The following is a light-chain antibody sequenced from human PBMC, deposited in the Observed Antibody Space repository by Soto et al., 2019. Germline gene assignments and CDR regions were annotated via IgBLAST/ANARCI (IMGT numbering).Light chain of an antibody. Sequence: EIVMTQSPATLSVSPGERATLSCRASQSIYSNLAWYQQKPGQAPRLLIYGASTRASGLPARFSGSGSGTEFTLTISRMEPEDFALYYCQQRSNWPITFGQGTRLEIK. CDR2: GAS. J-gene: IGKJ5*01. CDR1: QSIYSN. CDR3: QQRSNWPIT. V-gene: IGKV3-15*01.